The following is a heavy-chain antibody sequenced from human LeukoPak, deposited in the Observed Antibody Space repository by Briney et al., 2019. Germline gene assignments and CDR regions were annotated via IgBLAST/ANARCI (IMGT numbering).Heavy chain of an antibody. D-gene: IGHD3/OR15-3a*01. J-gene: IGHJ4*02. CDR3: AKLSMDSYYFDY. CDR2: LYNDGRT. V-gene: IGHV3-53*01. Sequence: GGSLRLSCAASGFTVSTTYMTWVRQAPGKGLEWDSILYNDGRTYYAHSVKGRFTISRDNSKNTLYLQMNSLRAEDTAVYYCAKLSMDSYYFDYWGQGTLVTVSS. CDR1: GFTVSTTY.